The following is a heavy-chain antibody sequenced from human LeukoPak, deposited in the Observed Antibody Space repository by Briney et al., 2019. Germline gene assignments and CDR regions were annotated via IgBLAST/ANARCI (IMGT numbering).Heavy chain of an antibody. CDR1: GFSVSSNY. J-gene: IGHJ3*02. CDR2: IYTGGNT. Sequence: PGGSLRLSCAASGFSVSSNYMNWVRQAPGKGLEWVSVIYTGGNTYYAESVRGRFTISRDNSKNTLYLQMHSLRAEDTAVYYCASPSSGQSFDIWGQGTMVTVS. V-gene: IGHV3-53*01. D-gene: IGHD6-19*01. CDR3: ASPSSGQSFDI.